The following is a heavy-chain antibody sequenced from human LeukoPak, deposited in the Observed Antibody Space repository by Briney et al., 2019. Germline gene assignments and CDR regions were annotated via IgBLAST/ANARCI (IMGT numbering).Heavy chain of an antibody. D-gene: IGHD1-26*01. J-gene: IGHJ4*02. CDR2: INPSGGST. CDR1: GYTFTGYY. V-gene: IGHV1-46*01. CDR3: ARVRGSFKTEFDY. Sequence: ASVKVSCKASGYTFTGYYIQWVRQAPGQELEWMGIINPSGGSTSYAQKFQGRVTMTRDMSTSTVYMELSSLRSEDTAVYYCARVRGSFKTEFDYWGQGTLVTVSS.